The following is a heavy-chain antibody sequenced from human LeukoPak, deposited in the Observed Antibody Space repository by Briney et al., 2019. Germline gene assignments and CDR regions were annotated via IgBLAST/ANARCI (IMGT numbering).Heavy chain of an antibody. CDR2: INHSGST. Sequence: SETLSLTCSVYGGSLSGYYWSWIRQTPGKGLELIGEINHSGSTTYYPSFKNRVTISVDTSKNQFSLKLSSVTAADTAVYYCARDGPRSGYDLGHFDNLGQGTLVTASS. V-gene: IGHV4-34*01. CDR3: ARDGPRSGYDLGHFDN. J-gene: IGHJ4*02. CDR1: GGSLSGYY. D-gene: IGHD5-12*01.